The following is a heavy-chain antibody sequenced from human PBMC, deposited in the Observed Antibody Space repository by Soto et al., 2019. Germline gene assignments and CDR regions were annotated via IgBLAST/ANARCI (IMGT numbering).Heavy chain of an antibody. CDR1: GFTFSSYS. V-gene: IGHV3-48*01. J-gene: IGHJ4*02. Sequence: GGSLRLSCAASGFTFSSYSMNWVRQAPGKGLEWVSYISSSSSTIYYADSVKGRFTISRDNAKNSLYLQMNSLRAEDTAVYYCARERGNIVVVPAALDYWGQGTLVTVSS. CDR3: ARERGNIVVVPAALDY. D-gene: IGHD2-2*01. CDR2: ISSSSSTI.